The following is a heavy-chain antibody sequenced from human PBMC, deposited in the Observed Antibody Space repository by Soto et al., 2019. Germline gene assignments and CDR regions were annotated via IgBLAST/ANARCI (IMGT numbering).Heavy chain of an antibody. CDR3: ARCGGDCYSVDY. CDR2: IYYSGST. D-gene: IGHD2-21*02. V-gene: IGHV4-59*02. Sequence: SETLSLTCTVSGGSVSSYYWSWIRQPPGKGLQWIGYIYYSGSTNYNPSLKSRVTISVDTSKNQFSLKLSSVTAADTAVYYCARCGGDCYSVDYWGQGTLVTVSS. J-gene: IGHJ4*02. CDR1: GGSVSSYY.